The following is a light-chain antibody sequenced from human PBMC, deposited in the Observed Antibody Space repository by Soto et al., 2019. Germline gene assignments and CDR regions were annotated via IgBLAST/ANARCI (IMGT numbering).Light chain of an antibody. J-gene: IGKJ4*01. CDR2: DAS. V-gene: IGKV1-33*01. CDR3: QQSYNLPLT. CDR1: QDINNY. Sequence: DIQMTQSPSSLSASVGDKVTITCQASQDINNYLNWYQQKPGKAPKLLIYDASHLETGVPSRFSGNGSGTDFTFAISSLQPEDIATYYCQQSYNLPLTFGGGTKVQI.